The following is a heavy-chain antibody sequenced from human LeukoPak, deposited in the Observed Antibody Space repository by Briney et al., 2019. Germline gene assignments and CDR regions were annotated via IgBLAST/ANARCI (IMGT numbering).Heavy chain of an antibody. CDR1: GYTFTSYG. J-gene: IGHJ4*02. Sequence: ASVKVSCKASGYTFTSYGISWVRQAPGQGLEWMGWISAYNGNTNYAQKLQGRVTMSTDTSTSTAYMELRSLRSDDTAVYYCARDLKYGDYPFFDYWGQGTLVTISS. V-gene: IGHV1-18*01. CDR2: ISAYNGNT. CDR3: ARDLKYGDYPFFDY. D-gene: IGHD4-17*01.